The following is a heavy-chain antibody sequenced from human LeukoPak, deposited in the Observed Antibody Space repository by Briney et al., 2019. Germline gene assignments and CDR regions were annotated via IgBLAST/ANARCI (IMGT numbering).Heavy chain of an antibody. J-gene: IGHJ6*04. CDR1: GFTFSSYG. Sequence: GGSLRLSCAASGFTFSSYGMSWVHQAPGKGLEWVSYISSSGSTIYYADSVKGRFTISRDNAKNSLYLQMNSLRAEDTAVYYCAELGITMIGGVWGKGTTVTISS. D-gene: IGHD3-10*02. CDR2: ISSSGSTI. CDR3: AELGITMIGGV. V-gene: IGHV3-48*04.